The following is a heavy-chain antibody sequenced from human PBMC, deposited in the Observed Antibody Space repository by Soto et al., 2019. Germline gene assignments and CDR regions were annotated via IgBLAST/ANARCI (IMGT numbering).Heavy chain of an antibody. J-gene: IGHJ6*02. V-gene: IGHV3-23*01. CDR3: AKERFDCSGGSCYFLGYGMDV. D-gene: IGHD2-15*01. CDR2: ISGSGGST. Sequence: GGSLRLSCAASGFTFSSYAMSWVRQAPGKGLEWVSAISGSGGSTYYADSVKGRFTISRDNSKNTLYLQMNSLRAEDTAVYYCAKERFDCSGGSCYFLGYGMDVWGQGTTVTVSS. CDR1: GFTFSSYA.